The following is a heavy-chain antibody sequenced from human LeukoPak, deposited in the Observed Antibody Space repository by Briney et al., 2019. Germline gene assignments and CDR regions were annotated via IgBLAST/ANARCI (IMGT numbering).Heavy chain of an antibody. D-gene: IGHD4-17*01. Sequence: GGSLRLSCAASGFTFSSYWMHWVRQAPGKGLVWVSRISSEERTTNYADSVKGRFTISRDNTRNTVYLQMNCLRAEDTAMYYCARVPAYGKYRRAFDIWGQGAMVIVSS. V-gene: IGHV3-74*01. CDR2: ISSEERTT. CDR3: ARVPAYGKYRRAFDI. J-gene: IGHJ3*02. CDR1: GFTFSSYW.